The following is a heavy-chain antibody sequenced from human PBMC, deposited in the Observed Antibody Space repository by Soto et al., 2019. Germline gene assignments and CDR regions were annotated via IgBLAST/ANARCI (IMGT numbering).Heavy chain of an antibody. J-gene: IGHJ5*02. CDR2: IKPDGSEK. V-gene: IGHV3-7*01. CDR1: GFTFRNYW. CDR3: STYKGPYCSGTHFLGFDP. Sequence: EVQLVESGGGLVQPGGSLRLSCAVSGFTFRNYWMNWARQAPGKGPEWVASIKPDGSEKFYVDSVKGRFTISRDNAKNSLYLQMNSLSAEDTAVYYCSTYKGPYCSGTHFLGFDPWGQGTLVTVSS. D-gene: IGHD2-15*01.